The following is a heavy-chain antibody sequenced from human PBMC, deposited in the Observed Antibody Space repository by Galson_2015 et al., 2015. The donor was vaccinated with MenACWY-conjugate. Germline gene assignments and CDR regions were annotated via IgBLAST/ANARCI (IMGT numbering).Heavy chain of an antibody. V-gene: IGHV3-30*04. CDR1: GFTFSNYA. Sequence: SLRLSCAASGFTFSNYAMHWVRQAPGKGLEWVAVISYDESNKYYADSVKGRFTISRDNSKNTLFLQMNSLRAEDTAVYYCAKDVTHLGGPSDWQTDNFYYYAMDVWGQGTTVTVSS. D-gene: IGHD6-19*01. J-gene: IGHJ6*02. CDR2: ISYDESNK. CDR3: AKDVTHLGGPSDWQTDNFYYYAMDV.